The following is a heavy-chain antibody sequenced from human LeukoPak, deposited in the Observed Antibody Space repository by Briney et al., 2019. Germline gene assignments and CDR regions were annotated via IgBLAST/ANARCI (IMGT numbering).Heavy chain of an antibody. CDR3: VREVSSADPY. J-gene: IGHJ4*02. CDR1: GFTLSNSW. D-gene: IGHD6-6*01. V-gene: IGHV3-74*01. Sequence: GGSLRLSCAASGFTLSNSWMHWVRQAPGKGLLWVSRIKNVGSSPSYADSVKGRFTISRDSAKNTLYLQMNGLRVEDTAVYYCVREVSSADPYWGQGILVTVSS. CDR2: IKNVGSSP.